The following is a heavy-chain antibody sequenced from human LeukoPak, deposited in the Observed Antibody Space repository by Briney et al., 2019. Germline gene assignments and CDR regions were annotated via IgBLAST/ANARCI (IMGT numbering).Heavy chain of an antibody. Sequence: SQTLSLTCVISGDSVSSNSVAWTWIRQSSSRGLEWLGRTYYRSKWYNDYAVSVKSRITINPDTSKNQFSLQLNSVTPEDTAVYYCARDEVSDFWSGMDVWGQGTTVTVSS. D-gene: IGHD3-3*01. CDR2: TYYRSKWYN. CDR1: GDSVSSNSVA. J-gene: IGHJ6*02. V-gene: IGHV6-1*01. CDR3: ARDEVSDFWSGMDV.